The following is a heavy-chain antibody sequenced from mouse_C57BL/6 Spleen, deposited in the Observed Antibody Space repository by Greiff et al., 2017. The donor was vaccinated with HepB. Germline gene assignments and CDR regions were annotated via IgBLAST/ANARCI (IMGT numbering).Heavy chain of an antibody. CDR1: GFNIKDYY. Sequence: EVKLQESGAELVKPGASVKLSCTASGFNIKDYYMHWVKQRTEQGLEWIGRIDPEDGETKYDPKFQGKATITAETSSNTAYLQLSSLTSEDTAVYYCARREYYFDYWGQGTTLTVSS. CDR2: IDPEDGET. J-gene: IGHJ2*01. CDR3: ARREYYFDY. V-gene: IGHV14-2*01.